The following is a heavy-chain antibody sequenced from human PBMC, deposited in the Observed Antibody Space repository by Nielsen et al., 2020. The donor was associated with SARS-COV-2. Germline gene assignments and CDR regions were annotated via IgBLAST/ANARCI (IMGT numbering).Heavy chain of an antibody. CDR3: ARGVAARCFDV. CDR2: VYYNGDT. D-gene: IGHD6-6*01. J-gene: IGHJ6*02. V-gene: IGHV4-59*01. CDR1: GDSISTFY. Sequence: SETLSLTCTVSGDSISTFYWTWIQQPPGKGLEWIGHVYYNGDTNYNPSLKSRVTMSVDRSKNQFSLKLNSVTAADTAVYFCARGVAARCFDVWGQGTTVTVSS.